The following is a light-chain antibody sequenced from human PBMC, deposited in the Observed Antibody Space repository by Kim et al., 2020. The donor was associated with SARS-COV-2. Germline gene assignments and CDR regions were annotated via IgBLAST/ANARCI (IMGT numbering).Light chain of an antibody. CDR3: QAWDSSTNYV. Sequence: VSPGQTASITCSGDKLGDKYACWYQQKPGQSPLLVIYQNTKRPSGIPERFSGSNSGNTATLTISGTQAMDEADYYCQAWDSSTNYVFGTGAQLTVL. CDR2: QNT. J-gene: IGLJ1*01. V-gene: IGLV3-1*01. CDR1: KLGDKY.